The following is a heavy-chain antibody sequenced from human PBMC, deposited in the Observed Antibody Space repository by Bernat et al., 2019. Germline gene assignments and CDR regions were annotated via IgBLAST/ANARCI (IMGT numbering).Heavy chain of an antibody. CDR2: ISAYNGNT. J-gene: IGHJ3*02. CDR1: GYTFTSYG. CDR3: ARDQRIFGVGTDAFDI. D-gene: IGHD3-3*01. Sequence: QVQLVQSGAEVKKPGASVKVSCKASGYTFTSYGISWVRQAPGQGLEWMGWISAYNGNTNYAQKLQGRVTMTTDTSTSTAYMELRSLGSDDTAVYYCARDQRIFGVGTDAFDIWGQGTMVTVSS. V-gene: IGHV1-18*01.